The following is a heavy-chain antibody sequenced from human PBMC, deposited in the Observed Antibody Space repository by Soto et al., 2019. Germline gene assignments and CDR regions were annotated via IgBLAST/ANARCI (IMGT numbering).Heavy chain of an antibody. V-gene: IGHV4-34*01. CDR2: INHSGST. J-gene: IGHJ4*02. Sequence: PSGSLSLTCACYGGSFRIYFCGWFRKSPGNGLDSIGEINHSGSTNYNPSLKSRVTISVDTSKNLFSLKLSSVTAADTAVYYCARGSGGYYYGSGSYPGYYFDYRGQGTLVTVSS. CDR1: GGSFRIYF. CDR3: ARGSGGYYYGSGSYPGYYFDY. D-gene: IGHD3-10*01.